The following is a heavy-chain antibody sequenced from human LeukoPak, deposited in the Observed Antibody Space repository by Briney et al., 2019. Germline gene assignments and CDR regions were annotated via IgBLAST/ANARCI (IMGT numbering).Heavy chain of an antibody. D-gene: IGHD3-22*01. CDR1: GFTFDDYG. CDR2: INWNGGST. J-gene: IGHJ6*03. V-gene: IGHV3-20*04. Sequence: GGSLRLSCAASGFTFDDYGMSWVRQAPGKGLEWVSGINWNGGSTGHADSVKGRFTISRDNAKNSLYLQMNSLRAEDTALYYCARVSYDSSGYSTYYYYYMDVWGKGTTVTVSS. CDR3: ARVSYDSSGYSTYYYYYMDV.